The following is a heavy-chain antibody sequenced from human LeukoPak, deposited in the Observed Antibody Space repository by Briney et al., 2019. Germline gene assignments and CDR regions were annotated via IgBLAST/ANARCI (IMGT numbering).Heavy chain of an antibody. V-gene: IGHV3-74*01. D-gene: IGHD3-10*01. CDR3: ARVSGLGMNEYYQH. Sequence: HXVRXXPGXXXVWISRINNEGTTISYADSVKGRFTISRDNAKNTLYLQMNSLRAEDTAVYYCARVSGLGMNEYYQHWGQGTLVTVAS. J-gene: IGHJ1*01. CDR2: INNEGTTI.